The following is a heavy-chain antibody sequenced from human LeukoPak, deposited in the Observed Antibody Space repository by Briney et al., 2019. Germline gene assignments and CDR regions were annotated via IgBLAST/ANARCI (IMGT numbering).Heavy chain of an antibody. J-gene: IGHJ5*02. CDR2: INHSGST. V-gene: IGHV4-34*01. Sequence: SETLSLTCAVYGGSFSGYYWSWIRQPPGKGLEWIGEINHSGSTNYNPTLKSRITISVDTSKNQFSLNLTSVTAADAAVYYCARDLGYSGFDWAPWGQGTLVTVSS. CDR1: GGSFSGYY. D-gene: IGHD5-12*01. CDR3: ARDLGYSGFDWAP.